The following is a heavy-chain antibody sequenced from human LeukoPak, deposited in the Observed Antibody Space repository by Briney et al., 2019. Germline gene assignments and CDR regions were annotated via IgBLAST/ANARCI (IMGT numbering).Heavy chain of an antibody. V-gene: IGHV4-34*01. CDR2: INHSGST. J-gene: IGHJ3*02. CDR1: GGSFSGYY. D-gene: IGHD4-17*01. Sequence: SETLSLTCAVYGGSFSGYYWSWIRQPPGKGLEWIGEINHSGSTNYNPSLKSRVTISVDTSKNQFSLKLSSVTAADTAVYYCARSRGAVTQVIAFDIWGQGTMVTVSS. CDR3: ARSRGAVTQVIAFDI.